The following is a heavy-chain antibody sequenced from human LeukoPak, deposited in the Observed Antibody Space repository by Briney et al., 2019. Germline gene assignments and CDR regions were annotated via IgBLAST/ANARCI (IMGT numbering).Heavy chain of an antibody. CDR3: ASESPYCSGGSCPRKYYYYGMDV. D-gene: IGHD2-15*01. J-gene: IGHJ6*02. Sequence: GASVKVSCKASGYTFTSYAMHWVRQAPGQRLEWMGWINAGNGNTKYSQKFQGRVTITRDTSASTAYMELSSLRSEDTAVYYCASESPYCSGGSCPRKYYYYGMDVWGQGTTVTVSS. CDR2: INAGNGNT. CDR1: GYTFTSYA. V-gene: IGHV1-3*01.